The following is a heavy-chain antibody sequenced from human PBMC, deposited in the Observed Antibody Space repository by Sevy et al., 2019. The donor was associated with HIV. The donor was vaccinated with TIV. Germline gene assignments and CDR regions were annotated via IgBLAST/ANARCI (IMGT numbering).Heavy chain of an antibody. CDR3: AGDRDNWEGDACDT. V-gene: IGHV4-31*03. CDR2: IYYSGNT. J-gene: IGHJ3*02. Sequence: SETLSLTCTVSGGSISSGGYFWSWIRQHPGKGLEWIGCIYYSGNTYYNPSLKRRVTISVGTSKNQLSLKLSDVTAAGTAVYFCAGDRDNWEGDACDTWGQGTMVTVSS. D-gene: IGHD1-20*01. CDR1: GGSISSGGYF.